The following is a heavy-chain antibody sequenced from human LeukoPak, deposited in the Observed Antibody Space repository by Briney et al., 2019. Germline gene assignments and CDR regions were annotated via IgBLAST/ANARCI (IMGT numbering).Heavy chain of an antibody. CDR1: GGSISSSSYY. D-gene: IGHD3-10*01. CDR3: ARAASMVRGVIDRWYYYYMDV. V-gene: IGHV4-39*07. Sequence: SETLSLTCTVSGGSISSSSYYWGWIRQPPGKGLEWIGSIYYSGSTYYNPSLKSRVTISVDTSKNQFSLKLSSVTAADTAVYYCARAASMVRGVIDRWYYYYMDVWGKGTTVTISS. CDR2: IYYSGST. J-gene: IGHJ6*03.